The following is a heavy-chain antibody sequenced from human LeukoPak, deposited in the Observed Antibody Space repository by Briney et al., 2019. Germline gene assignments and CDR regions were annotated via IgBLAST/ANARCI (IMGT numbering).Heavy chain of an antibody. V-gene: IGHV4-4*07. D-gene: IGHD3-3*01. CDR2: IFTTGST. Sequence: SETLSLTCIVPSDTISSYYWNWIRQPAGKGLEWVGRIFTTGSTNYSPSLKSRVTISIDRSKNQFYLKLSSVTAADTAVYYCARGVTLFGGHYLDVWGKGATVTVSS. CDR1: SDTISSYY. J-gene: IGHJ6*03. CDR3: ARGVTLFGGHYLDV.